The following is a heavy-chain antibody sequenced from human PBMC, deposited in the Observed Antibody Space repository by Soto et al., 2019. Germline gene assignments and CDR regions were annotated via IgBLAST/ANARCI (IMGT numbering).Heavy chain of an antibody. Sequence: GASVKVSCKASGGTFSSYAISWVRRARGQGLEWMGGIIPIFGTANYAQKFQGRVTITADKSTSTAYMELSSLRSEDTAVYYCARAPPEAGVVTAIRYNWFDLWGRGTLVTVSS. CDR1: GGTFSSYA. V-gene: IGHV1-69*06. CDR2: IIPIFGTA. J-gene: IGHJ2*01. CDR3: ARAPPEAGVVTAIRYNWFDL. D-gene: IGHD2-21*02.